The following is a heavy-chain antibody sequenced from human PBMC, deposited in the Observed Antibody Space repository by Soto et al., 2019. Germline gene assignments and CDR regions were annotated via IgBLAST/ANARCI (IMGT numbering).Heavy chain of an antibody. D-gene: IGHD3-16*01. CDR2: IIPIFGTA. CDR1: GGTFSSYA. CDR3: ARAIRRYYYGMDV. J-gene: IGHJ6*02. V-gene: IGHV1-69*05. Sequence: SVKVSCKASGGTFSSYAISWVRQAPGQGLEWMGGIIPIFGTASYARKFQGRVTMTRDTSTSTVYMELSSLRSEDTAVYYCARAIRRYYYGMDVWGQGTTVTVSS.